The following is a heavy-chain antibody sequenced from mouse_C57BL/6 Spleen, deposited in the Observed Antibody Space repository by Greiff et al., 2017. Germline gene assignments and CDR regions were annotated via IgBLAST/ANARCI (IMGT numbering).Heavy chain of an antibody. Sequence: VQLKESGPGMVKPSQSLSLTCTVTGYSITSGYDWHWIRHFPGNKLEWMGYISYSGSTNYNPSLKSRISITHDTSKNHFFLKLNSVTTEDTATYYCARGEEADAMDYWGQGTSVTVAS. V-gene: IGHV3-1*01. CDR1: GYSITSGYD. J-gene: IGHJ4*01. CDR2: ISYSGST. CDR3: ARGEEADAMDY.